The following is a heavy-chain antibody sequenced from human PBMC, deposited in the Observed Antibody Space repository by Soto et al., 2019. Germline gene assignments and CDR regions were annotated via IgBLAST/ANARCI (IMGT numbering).Heavy chain of an antibody. CDR3: AKGWGDY. Sequence: EVQLLESGGGLVQPGGSLRLSCAASGFTFSSYTMSWVRQGQGKGLEWVSGISSSGGSTVYADSVKGRFTIPRDSFKNTLYLQMNSLSAEDTAVYYCAKGWGDYWGQGTPVTVSS. CDR2: ISSSGGST. CDR1: GFTFSSYT. V-gene: IGHV3-23*01. D-gene: IGHD7-27*01. J-gene: IGHJ4*02.